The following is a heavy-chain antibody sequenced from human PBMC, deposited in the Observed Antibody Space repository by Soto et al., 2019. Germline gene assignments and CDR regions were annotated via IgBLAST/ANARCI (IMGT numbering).Heavy chain of an antibody. V-gene: IGHV1-18*01. Sequence: QVQLVQSGAEVKKPGASVKVSCKASGYTFTSYGISWVRQAPGQGLERMGWISAYNGNTNYSQKLQGRGTITTDTSTSTAYMELRSLRSDDTAVYYCARCGGDCQYYYYYYMDVWGKGTTVTVSS. CDR3: ARCGGDCQYYYYYYMDV. J-gene: IGHJ6*03. CDR1: GYTFTSYG. D-gene: IGHD2-21*01. CDR2: ISAYNGNT.